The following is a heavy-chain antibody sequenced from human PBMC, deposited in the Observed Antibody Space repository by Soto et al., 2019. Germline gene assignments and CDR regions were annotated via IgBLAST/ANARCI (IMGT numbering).Heavy chain of an antibody. D-gene: IGHD1-1*01. CDR2: ISNTARTI. CDR3: ARDGSRGYDMDV. CDR1: GFAFSNYT. J-gene: IGHJ6*02. Sequence: EVQVVESGGGLIQPGGSLRPSCAGSGFAFSNYTMDWVRQAPGKGLEWISYISNTARTIFYADSVKGRFTISRDNARNSLFLQMNSLRDEDTAVYYCARDGSRGYDMDVWGQGTTVTVSS. V-gene: IGHV3-48*02.